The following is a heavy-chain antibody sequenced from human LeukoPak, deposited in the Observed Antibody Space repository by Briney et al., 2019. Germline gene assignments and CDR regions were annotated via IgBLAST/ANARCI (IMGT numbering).Heavy chain of an antibody. CDR1: GFTFSDSY. V-gene: IGHV3-11*06. Sequence: GGSLRLSCAASGFTFSDSYMTWIRQAPGKGLEWVSYISRSGSYTTYADSVEGRFTISRDNAKNSLYLQMNSLRAEDTAVYYCVRVGDEVAYTRGYLDYWGQGTLVTVSS. D-gene: IGHD3-16*01. CDR2: ISRSGSYT. J-gene: IGHJ4*02. CDR3: VRVGDEVAYTRGYLDY.